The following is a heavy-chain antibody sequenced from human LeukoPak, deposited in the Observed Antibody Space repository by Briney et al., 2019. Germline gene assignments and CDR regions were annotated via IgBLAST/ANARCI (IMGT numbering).Heavy chain of an antibody. CDR2: IYHSGST. D-gene: IGHD6-13*01. CDR3: ARGSSWYLNAFDI. J-gene: IGHJ3*02. Sequence: SGTLSLTCAVSGGSISSSNSYIWVRQPPEKGLEWIGQIYHSGSTNYNPSLKSRVTISVDKSKNQFSLNLSSVTAADTAVYYCARGSSWYLNAFDIWGQGTMVTVSS. CDR1: GGSISSSNS. V-gene: IGHV4-4*02.